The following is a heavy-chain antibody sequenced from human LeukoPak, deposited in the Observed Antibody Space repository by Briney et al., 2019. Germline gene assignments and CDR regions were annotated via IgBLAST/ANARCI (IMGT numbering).Heavy chain of an antibody. CDR2: INHSGST. J-gene: IGHJ5*02. CDR1: GGSFSGYY. CDR3: ARRRTKSYYYGSGTNWFDP. V-gene: IGHV4-34*01. D-gene: IGHD3-10*01. Sequence: SETLSLTCAVYGGSFSGYYWSWTRQPPGKGLEWIGEINHSGSTDYNPSLKSRVTISVDTSKNQFSLKMSSVTAADTAVYYCARRRTKSYYYGSGTNWFDPWGQGTLVTVSS.